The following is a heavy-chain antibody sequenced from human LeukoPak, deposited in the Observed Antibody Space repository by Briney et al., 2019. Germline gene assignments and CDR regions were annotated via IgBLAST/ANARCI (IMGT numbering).Heavy chain of an antibody. CDR2: IYTSGTT. D-gene: IGHD2-21*01. CDR1: GGSISSHY. Sequence: KPSETLSLTCTVSGGSISSHYWSWIRQPAGKGLEWIGRIYTSGTTKYNPSLKSRVTMSVDTSKNQFSLKLNSVTAADTAVYYCARGPYCGGDCQFDYWGQGTLVTVSS. J-gene: IGHJ4*02. V-gene: IGHV4-4*07. CDR3: ARGPYCGGDCQFDY.